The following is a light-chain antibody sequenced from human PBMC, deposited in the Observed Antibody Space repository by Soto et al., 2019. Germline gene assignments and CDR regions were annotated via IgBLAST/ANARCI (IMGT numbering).Light chain of an antibody. CDR1: SSKIGKNY. CDR2: ETN. CDR3: ATWDTSLTAVL. J-gene: IGLJ2*01. V-gene: IGLV1-51*02. Sequence: QSVLTQPPSVSAASGQKVTISCSGSSSKIGKNYVSWYQQLPGTAPKVVIYETNKRPSGIPDRFSGSKSGTSATLGITGLQTGDEADYYCATWDTSLTAVLFGGGTKLTVL.